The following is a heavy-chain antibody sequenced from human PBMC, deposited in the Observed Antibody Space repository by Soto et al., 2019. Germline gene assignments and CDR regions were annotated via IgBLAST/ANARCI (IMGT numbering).Heavy chain of an antibody. CDR3: DRSPERYYYDSSGYYYGDYFDY. CDR2: IYYSGST. D-gene: IGHD3-22*01. V-gene: IGHV4-59*08. Sequence: PSETLSLTCTVSGGSISSYYWSWIRQPPGKGLEWIGYIYYSGSTNYNPSLKSRVTISVDTSKNQFSLKLSSVTAADTAVYYCDRSPERYYYDSSGYYYGDYFDYWGQGTLVTVSS. CDR1: GGSISSYY. J-gene: IGHJ4*02.